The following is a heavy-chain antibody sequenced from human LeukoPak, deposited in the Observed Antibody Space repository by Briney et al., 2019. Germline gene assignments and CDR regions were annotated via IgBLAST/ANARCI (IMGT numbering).Heavy chain of an antibody. D-gene: IGHD3-10*01. CDR3: ARVHLWFGELSQIYFDY. V-gene: IGHV4-59*01. CDR2: IYYSGST. Sequence: PSETLSLTCTVSGASISSYYWSWIRQPPGKGLEWIGYIYYSGSTNYNPSLKSRVTFSVDTSKNQFTLKLISVTAADTAVYYCARVHLWFGELSQIYFDYWGQGTLVTVSS. J-gene: IGHJ4*02. CDR1: GASISSYY.